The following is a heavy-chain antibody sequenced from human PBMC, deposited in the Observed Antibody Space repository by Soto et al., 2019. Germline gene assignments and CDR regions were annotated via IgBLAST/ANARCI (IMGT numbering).Heavy chain of an antibody. D-gene: IGHD6-13*01. V-gene: IGHV4-31*03. CDR3: ARDLQYSRLFYGMDV. Sequence: QVQLQESGPGLVKPSQTLSLTCTVSGGSISSGGYYWSWIRQHPGKGLEWIGYIYYSGSTYYNPSLKSRVILSVDTAKNQFSRKLSSVTAADTAVYYCARDLQYSRLFYGMDVWGQGTTVTVSS. CDR1: GGSISSGGYY. CDR2: IYYSGST. J-gene: IGHJ6*02.